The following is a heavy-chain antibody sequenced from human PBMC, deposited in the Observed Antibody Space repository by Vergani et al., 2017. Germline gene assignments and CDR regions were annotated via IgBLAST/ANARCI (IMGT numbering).Heavy chain of an antibody. CDR3: AKGSRGERVRGAPHPTAYYGMDV. Sequence: EVQLVESGGGLVQPGGSLRLSCAASGFTFSSYWMSWVRQAPGKGLEWVANIKQDGSEKYYVDSVKGRFTISRDNAKNSLYLQMNSLRTEDTAVYYCAKGSRGERVRGAPHPTAYYGMDVWGQGTTVTVSS. J-gene: IGHJ6*02. CDR1: GFTFSSYW. V-gene: IGHV3-7*03. D-gene: IGHD3-10*01. CDR2: IKQDGSEK.